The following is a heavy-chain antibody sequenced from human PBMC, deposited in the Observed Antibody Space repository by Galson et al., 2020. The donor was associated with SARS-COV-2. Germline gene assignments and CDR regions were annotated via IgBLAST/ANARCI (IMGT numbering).Heavy chain of an antibody. CDR1: GFTFSSYW. CDR3: VRDHSYYYYHTFLDY. J-gene: IGHJ4*02. Sequence: GGTLRLSCAASGFTFSSYWMHWVRQAPGKGLVWVSRIYSDGRSATYADSVKGRFTISRDNAQNTLYLQMNSLRVEDTAVYYCVRDHSYYYYHTFLDYWGQGALVTVS. CDR2: IYSDGRSA. V-gene: IGHV3-74*01. D-gene: IGHD3-10*01.